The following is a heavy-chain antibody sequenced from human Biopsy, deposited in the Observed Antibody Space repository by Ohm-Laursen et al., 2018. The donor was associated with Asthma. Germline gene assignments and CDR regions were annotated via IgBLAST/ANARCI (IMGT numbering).Heavy chain of an antibody. CDR2: ISGSGGST. CDR1: GFTFSSYA. D-gene: IGHD3-9*01. CDR3: AKDRDYDILTGPPGFDY. Sequence: SLRLSCSASGFTFSSYAMSRVRQAPGKGLEWVSAISGSGGSTYYADSVKGRFTIPRDNSKNTLYLQMNSLRAEDTAVYYCAKDRDYDILTGPPGFDYWGQGTLVTVSS. V-gene: IGHV3-23*01. J-gene: IGHJ4*02.